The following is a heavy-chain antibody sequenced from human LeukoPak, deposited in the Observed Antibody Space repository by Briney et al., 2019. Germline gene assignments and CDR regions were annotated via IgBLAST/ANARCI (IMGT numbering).Heavy chain of an antibody. CDR1: GGTFSSYA. CDR3: ARIAARLQNWFDP. Sequence: GASVKVSCKASGGTFSSYAISWVRQAPGQGLEWMVGIIPIFGTANYAQKFQGRVTITTDESTSTAYMELSSLRSEDTAVYYCARIAARLQNWFDPCGQGTLVTVSS. J-gene: IGHJ5*02. V-gene: IGHV1-69*05. D-gene: IGHD6-6*01. CDR2: IIPIFGTA.